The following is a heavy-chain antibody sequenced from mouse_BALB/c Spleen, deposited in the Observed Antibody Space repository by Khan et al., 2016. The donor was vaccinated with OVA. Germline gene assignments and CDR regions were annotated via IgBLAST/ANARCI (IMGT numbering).Heavy chain of an antibody. Sequence: QIQLVQSGPELKQPGETVKISCKASGYIFTNYGMTWVKQAPGKGLKWMGWINTYTGEPTYDDDFKGRFTFSLDTSANTAYWHINNIKKEDTARYYWAMTIYGRGDVYAMDYWGQGTSVTVAS. CDR2: INTYTGEP. CDR3: AMTIYGRGDVYAMDY. J-gene: IGHJ4*01. CDR1: GYIFTNYG. D-gene: IGHD1-1*01. V-gene: IGHV9-3-1*01.